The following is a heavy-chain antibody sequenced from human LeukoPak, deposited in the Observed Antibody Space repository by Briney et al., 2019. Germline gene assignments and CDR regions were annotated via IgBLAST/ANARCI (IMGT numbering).Heavy chain of an antibody. D-gene: IGHD3-22*01. CDR1: GFTFGSYS. CDR3: ARGRRTYYYDSSRAQAFDI. CDR2: ISSSSSYI. J-gene: IGHJ3*02. V-gene: IGHV3-21*01. Sequence: GGSLRPSCAASGFTFGSYSMNWVRQAPGKGLEWVSSISSSSSYIYYADSVKGRFTISRDNAKNSLYLQMNSLRAEDTAVYYCARGRRTYYYDSSRAQAFDIWGQGTMVTVSS.